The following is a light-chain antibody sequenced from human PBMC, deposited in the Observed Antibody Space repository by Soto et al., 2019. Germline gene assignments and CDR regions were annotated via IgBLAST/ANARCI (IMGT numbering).Light chain of an antibody. V-gene: IGLV1-51*01. J-gene: IGLJ2*01. Sequence: QSVLTQPPSVSAAPGQKVTISCSGTSSNIASNYVSWYQHLPGAAPKVLIYDNNKRSSGIPDRFSGSQSGTLATLDITGLHTGEEADYYCGTWDRGLSAVFGGGTTLTVL. CDR3: GTWDRGLSAV. CDR2: DNN. CDR1: SSNIASNY.